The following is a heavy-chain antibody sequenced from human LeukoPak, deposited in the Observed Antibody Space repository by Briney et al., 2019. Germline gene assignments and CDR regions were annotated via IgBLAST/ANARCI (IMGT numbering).Heavy chain of an antibody. CDR1: GYTFTSYG. J-gene: IGHJ4*02. V-gene: IGHV1-18*01. D-gene: IGHD1-26*01. CDR2: ISAYNGNT. CDR3: ARVSLYSGSSGVDY. Sequence: ASVKVSCKASGYTFTSYGISWVRQAPGQGHEWMGWISAYNGNTNYAQKLQGRVTMTTDTSTSTAYMELRSLRSDDTAVYYCARVSLYSGSSGVDYWGQGTLVTVSS.